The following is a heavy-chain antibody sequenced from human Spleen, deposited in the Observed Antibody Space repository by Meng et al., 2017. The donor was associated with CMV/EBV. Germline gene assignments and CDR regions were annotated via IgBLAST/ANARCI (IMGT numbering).Heavy chain of an antibody. Sequence: SGGAFSSYAISWVRQATGQGLELMGGIIPILGIANYAPNFQGRVTITADKSTDTAYMELTSLTSEDTAVYFCARDGGRVDTSWWFDPWGQGTLVTVSS. CDR2: IIPILGIA. V-gene: IGHV1-69*10. CDR3: ARDGGRVDTSWWFDP. D-gene: IGHD5-18*01. J-gene: IGHJ5*02. CDR1: GGAFSSYA.